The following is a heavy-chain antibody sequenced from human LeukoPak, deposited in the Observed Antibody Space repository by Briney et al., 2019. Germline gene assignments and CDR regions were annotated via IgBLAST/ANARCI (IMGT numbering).Heavy chain of an antibody. CDR1: GDSISSGDYY. J-gene: IGHJ4*02. CDR3: AGLAAAGTGY. D-gene: IGHD6-13*01. V-gene: IGHV4-61*02. CDR2: ISSSGST. Sequence: SETLSLTCTVSGDSISSGDYYWSWIRQPAGKGLEWIGRISSSGSTNYNPSLKSRVTISVDTSKNQFSLKLSSVTAADTAVYYCAGLAAAGTGYWGQGTLVTVSS.